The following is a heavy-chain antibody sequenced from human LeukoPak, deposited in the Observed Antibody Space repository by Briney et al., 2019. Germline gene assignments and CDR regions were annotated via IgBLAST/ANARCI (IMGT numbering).Heavy chain of an antibody. J-gene: IGHJ6*03. Sequence: GGSLRLSCAASGFTFSSSWMHWVRQAPGKGLVWVSRINRDGSSTSYADSVKGRFTVSRDNAKNTLYLQMNSLKTEDTAVYYCTTDRGYRVRGPNYYMDVWGKGTTVTVSS. V-gene: IGHV3-74*01. D-gene: IGHD3-10*01. CDR2: INRDGSST. CDR1: GFTFSSSW. CDR3: TTDRGYRVRGPNYYMDV.